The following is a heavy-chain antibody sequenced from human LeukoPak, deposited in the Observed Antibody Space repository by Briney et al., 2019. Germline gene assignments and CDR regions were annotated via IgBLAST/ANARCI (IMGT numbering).Heavy chain of an antibody. V-gene: IGHV1-18*01. CDR1: GYTFTSYG. Sequence: ASVKVSCKASGYTFTSYGISWVRQAPGQGLEWMGWIGAYNGNTNYAQKLQGRVTMTTDTSTSTAYMELRSLRSDDTAVYYCGREVAGSSYFDYWGQGTLVTVSS. D-gene: IGHD6-19*01. CDR3: GREVAGSSYFDY. J-gene: IGHJ4*02. CDR2: IGAYNGNT.